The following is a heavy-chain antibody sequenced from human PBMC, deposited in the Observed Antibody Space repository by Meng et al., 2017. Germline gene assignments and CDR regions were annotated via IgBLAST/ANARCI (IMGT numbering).Heavy chain of an antibody. CDR1: GFTFSSYA. J-gene: IGHJ4*02. Sequence: GGSLRLSCAASGFTFSSYAMSWVRQAPGKGLEWVSAISGSGGSTYYADSVKGRFTISRDNSKNTLYLKMKSLRAEDKAVYYCPKAVVVPTAMYYFDYWGQGTLVTVSS. CDR3: PKAVVVPTAMYYFDY. D-gene: IGHD2-2*01. CDR2: ISGSGGST. V-gene: IGHV3-23*01.